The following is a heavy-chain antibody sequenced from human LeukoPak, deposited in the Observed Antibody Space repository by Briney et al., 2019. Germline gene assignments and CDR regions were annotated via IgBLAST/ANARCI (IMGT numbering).Heavy chain of an antibody. J-gene: IGHJ6*03. CDR3: ARGLYYMDV. V-gene: IGHV4-4*02. CDR2: VYHSWST. Sequence: PSGTLSLTCALSGGSLSIRNWWSWVRQPPGKGLEWIGEVYHSWSTNYNPSLNSRVTISVDKSNNQFSLKLSSVTAADTAVYYCARGLYYMDVWGKGTTVTVSS. CDR1: GGSLSIRNW.